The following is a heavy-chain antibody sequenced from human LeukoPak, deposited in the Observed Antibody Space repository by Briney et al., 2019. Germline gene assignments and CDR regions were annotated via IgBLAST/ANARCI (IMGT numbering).Heavy chain of an antibody. V-gene: IGHV3-30-3*01. Sequence: GGSLRLSCAASGFTFSSYAMHWVRQAPGKGLEWVAVISYDGSNKYYADSVKGRFTISRDNSKNTLYLQMNSLRAEDTAVYYCAKDFRYNYGSWGQGTLVTVSS. CDR2: ISYDGSNK. J-gene: IGHJ5*02. D-gene: IGHD5-18*01. CDR3: AKDFRYNYGS. CDR1: GFTFSSYA.